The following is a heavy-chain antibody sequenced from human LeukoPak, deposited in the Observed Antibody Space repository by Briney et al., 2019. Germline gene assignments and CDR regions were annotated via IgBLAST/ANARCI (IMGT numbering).Heavy chain of an antibody. V-gene: IGHV3-23*01. CDR3: ARDLDDYNGLPPFFQH. J-gene: IGHJ1*01. Sequence: QPGGSLSLSCAASGFTFSNYAMSWVRQAPGQGLEWVSTISGGGSTTYSADSVKGRFTISRDNSKNTLYLQMNSLRAEDTAVYYCARDLDDYNGLPPFFQHWGQGTLVTVSS. CDR2: ISGGGSTT. D-gene: IGHD5-24*01. CDR1: GFTFSNYA.